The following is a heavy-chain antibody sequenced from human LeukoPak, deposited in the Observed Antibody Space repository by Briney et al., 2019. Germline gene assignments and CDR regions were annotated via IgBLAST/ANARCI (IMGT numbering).Heavy chain of an antibody. CDR2: IYYSGST. Sequence: SETLSLTCTVSGGSISSSSYYWGWIRQPPGKGLEWIGSIYYSGSTYYNPSLKSRVTISVDTSKNQFSLKLSSVTAADTAVYYCARLYRDYVKFDYWGQGTLVTVSS. D-gene: IGHD4-17*01. CDR1: GGSISSSSYY. J-gene: IGHJ4*02. V-gene: IGHV4-39*01. CDR3: ARLYRDYVKFDY.